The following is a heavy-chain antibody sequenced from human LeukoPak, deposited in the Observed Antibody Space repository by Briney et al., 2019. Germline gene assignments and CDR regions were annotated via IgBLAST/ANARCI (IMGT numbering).Heavy chain of an antibody. CDR1: GHTLIELS. J-gene: IGHJ4*02. CDR3: AWVGAAAGTNY. CDR2: FDPEKDEI. D-gene: IGHD6-13*01. Sequence: ASVKVSCKISGHTLIELSMHWVRQSPGQGLEWMGGFDPEKDEIIYAQKFQGRVTMTEDTSTDTAYLELSSLRSEDTAVYYCAWVGAAAGTNYWGQGTLVTVSS. V-gene: IGHV1-24*01.